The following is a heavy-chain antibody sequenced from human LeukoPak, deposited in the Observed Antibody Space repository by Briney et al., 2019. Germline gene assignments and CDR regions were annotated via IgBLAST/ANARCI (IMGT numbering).Heavy chain of an antibody. Sequence: GGSLRLSCAASGFTFSSYAMSWVRQAPGKGLEWVSAISGSGGSTYYADSVKGRFTISRDNSKNTLYLQMNSLRDEDTAVYYCAAVSGYGSGRPCWGQGTLVTVSS. J-gene: IGHJ4*02. CDR2: ISGSGGST. CDR1: GFTFSSYA. V-gene: IGHV3-23*01. D-gene: IGHD3-10*01. CDR3: AAVSGYGSGRPC.